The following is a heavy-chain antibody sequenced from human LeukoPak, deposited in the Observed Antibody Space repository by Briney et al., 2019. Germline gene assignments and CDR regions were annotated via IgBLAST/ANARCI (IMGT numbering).Heavy chain of an antibody. CDR1: GGSIGSGSYY. D-gene: IGHD3-10*01. Sequence: SDTLSLTCTVSGGSIGSGSYYWSWIRQPAGKGLEWIGRISTSGTSNYNPSLNSRVTISLDTSKNQFSLRLSSVTAADTAVYYCARDMYYNPVRFDIWGQGTMVTVSS. CDR2: ISTSGTS. CDR3: ARDMYYNPVRFDI. V-gene: IGHV4-61*02. J-gene: IGHJ3*02.